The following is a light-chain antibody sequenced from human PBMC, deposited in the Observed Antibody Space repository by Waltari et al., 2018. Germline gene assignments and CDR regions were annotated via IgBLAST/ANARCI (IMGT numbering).Light chain of an antibody. J-gene: IGLJ2*01. CDR2: DVS. CDR1: SSDIGAYNY. Sequence: QSALTQPASVSGSTGQSITISCTGTSSDIGAYNYVSWYQQHPGKAPKLMIYDVSNRPSGVSNRFSGSKSGNTASLTISGLQPEDEADYYCSSYTSSSTVVFGGGTKLTVL. CDR3: SSYTSSSTVV. V-gene: IGLV2-14*03.